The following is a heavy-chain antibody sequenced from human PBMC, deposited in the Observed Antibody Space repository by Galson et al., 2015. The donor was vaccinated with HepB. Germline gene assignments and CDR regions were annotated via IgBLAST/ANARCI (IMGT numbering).Heavy chain of an antibody. D-gene: IGHD2-8*01. Sequence: SLRLSCAASGFAFGNFAMTWVRQGPGKGLQWVSTISGSGASTYYADAVEGRFTVSRDNSRRTVHLQMHSLTAEDTALYYCAKVYFSDSRGGVGYADIWGQGTLVAISS. CDR3: AKVYFSDSRGGVGYADI. CDR1: GFAFGNFA. CDR2: ISGSGAST. V-gene: IGHV3-23*01. J-gene: IGHJ4*02.